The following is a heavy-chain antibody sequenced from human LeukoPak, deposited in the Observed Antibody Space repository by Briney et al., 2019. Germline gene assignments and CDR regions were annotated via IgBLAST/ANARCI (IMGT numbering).Heavy chain of an antibody. Sequence: PSETLSLTCTVSGGSISSSSYYWNWIRQPPGKGLEWIGEINHSGSTNYNPSLKSRVTISVDTSKNQFSLKLSSVTAADTAVYYCARGRALFDWGQGTLVTVSS. CDR3: ARGRALFD. J-gene: IGHJ4*02. CDR2: INHSGST. V-gene: IGHV4-39*07. D-gene: IGHD2-21*01. CDR1: GGSISSSSYY.